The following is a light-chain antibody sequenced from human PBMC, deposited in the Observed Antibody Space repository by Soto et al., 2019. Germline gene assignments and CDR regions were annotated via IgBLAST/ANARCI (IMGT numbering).Light chain of an antibody. J-gene: IGKJ4*01. V-gene: IGKV3-20*01. CDR1: QTVRNNY. Sequence: EFVWTQSPGTLSLSQGERATLSCRASQTVRNNYLAWYQKKPGQDPRLLIYDASSRATGIPDRFSGVVSGTDFTLTISRLEPEDCAVYEGQQLSSYTLTFCGLTKVDIK. CDR2: DAS. CDR3: QQLSSYTLT.